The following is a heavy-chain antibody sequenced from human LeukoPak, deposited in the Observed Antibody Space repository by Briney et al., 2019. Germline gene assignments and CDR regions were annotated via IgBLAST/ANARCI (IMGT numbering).Heavy chain of an antibody. Sequence: ASVKVSCKASGGTFSSYAISLVRQAPGQGLEWMGGIIPIFGTANYAQKFQGRVTITADESTSTAYMELSSLRSEDTAVYYCARAPYDSDVQIGFYYYYMDVWGKGTTVTVSS. V-gene: IGHV1-69*13. CDR3: ARAPYDSDVQIGFYYYYMDV. J-gene: IGHJ6*03. CDR1: GGTFSSYA. D-gene: IGHD3-22*01. CDR2: IIPIFGTA.